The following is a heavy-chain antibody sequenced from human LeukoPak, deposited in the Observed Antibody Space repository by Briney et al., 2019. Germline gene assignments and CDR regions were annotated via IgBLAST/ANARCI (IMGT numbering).Heavy chain of an antibody. D-gene: IGHD3-3*01. J-gene: IGHJ4*02. CDR3: ARSDYDFWSGFFDY. CDR2: IYYSGST. Sequence: PSETLSLTCTVSGGSISSYYWSWIRQPPGEGLEWIGYIYYSGSTNYNPSLKSRVTISVDTSKNQFSLKLSSVTAADTAVYYCARSDYDFWSGFFDYWGQGTLVTVSS. V-gene: IGHV4-59*01. CDR1: GGSISSYY.